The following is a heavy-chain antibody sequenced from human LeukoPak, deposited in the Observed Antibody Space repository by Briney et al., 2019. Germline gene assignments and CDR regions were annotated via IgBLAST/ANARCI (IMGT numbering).Heavy chain of an antibody. CDR1: GFTFSSYG. CDR2: ISGSGGST. CDR3: AKGSGSYYSLPTDAFDI. V-gene: IGHV3-23*01. Sequence: PGGSLRLSCAASGFTFSSYGMSWVRQAPGKGLEWVSAISGSGGSTYYADSVKGRFTISRDNSKNTLYLQMNSLRAEDTAVYYCAKGSGSYYSLPTDAFDIWGQGTMVTVSS. D-gene: IGHD1-26*01. J-gene: IGHJ3*02.